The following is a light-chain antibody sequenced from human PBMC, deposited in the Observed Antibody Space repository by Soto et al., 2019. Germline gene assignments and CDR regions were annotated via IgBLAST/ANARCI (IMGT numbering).Light chain of an antibody. J-gene: IGKJ1*01. Sequence: EIVMTQSPLSLTVTPGEPASISCKSSQSLQHNNGNTLLDWYMQKPGQSPQLLIYLASRRAPGAPDRVSGSGSGTDFTLGISTVEADDAAIYYGMQALQTPRTFGQGTKLEI. CDR3: MQALQTPRT. CDR1: QSLQHNNGNTL. V-gene: IGKV2-28*01. CDR2: LAS.